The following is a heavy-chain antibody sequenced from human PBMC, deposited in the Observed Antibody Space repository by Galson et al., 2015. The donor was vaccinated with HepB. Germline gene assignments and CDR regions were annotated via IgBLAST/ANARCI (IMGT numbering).Heavy chain of an antibody. CDR3: ASLSGTSDFDY. D-gene: IGHD1-26*01. J-gene: IGHJ4*02. CDR1: GYSISSGYY. V-gene: IGHV4-38-2*02. CDR2: IYHSGST. Sequence: TLSLTCTVSGYSISSGYYWGWIRQPPGKGLEWIGSIYHSGSTYYNPSLKSRVTISVDTSKNQFSLKLSSVTAADTAVYYCASLSGTSDFDYWGQGTLVTVSS.